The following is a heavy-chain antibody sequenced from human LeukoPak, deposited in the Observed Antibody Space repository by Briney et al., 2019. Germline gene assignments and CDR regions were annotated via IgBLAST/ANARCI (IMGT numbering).Heavy chain of an antibody. CDR3: SKDDCVNGICYFDK. V-gene: IGHV3-23*01. D-gene: IGHD2-8*01. CDR2: ISGSNT. J-gene: IGHJ4*02. CDR1: GFSFTTYA. Sequence: GRSLRLSCLASGFSFTTYAMNWVRQAPGKGLEWVSGISGSNTYYADSVKGRFTISRDSSKSTMYLQMDNLRAEDTAVYYCSKDDCVNGICYFDKWGQGTLVTVSS.